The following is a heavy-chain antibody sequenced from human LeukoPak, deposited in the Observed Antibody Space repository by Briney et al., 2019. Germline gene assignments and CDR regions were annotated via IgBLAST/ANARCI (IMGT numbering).Heavy chain of an antibody. CDR2: ISAYNGNT. Sequence: ASVNVSCKPSGYTFTRYGISWVRRAPGQGLGWRGWISAYNGNTNYPQKLQGRVTMTTDTSTSTAYMELRSLRSDDTAMYYCARDGGYSYGDYWGQGTLVTVSS. V-gene: IGHV1-18*04. CDR1: GYTFTRYG. D-gene: IGHD5-18*01. CDR3: ARDGGYSYGDY. J-gene: IGHJ4*02.